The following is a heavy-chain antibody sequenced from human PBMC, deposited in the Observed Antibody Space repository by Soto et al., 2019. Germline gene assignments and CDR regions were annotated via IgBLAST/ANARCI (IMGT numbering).Heavy chain of an antibody. CDR2: TPYDGSNK. CDR1: GFTFSTYA. D-gene: IGHD2-21*02. J-gene: IGHJ4*02. V-gene: IGHV3-30-3*01. Sequence: QVLLVESGGGVVQPGRSLRLSCAASGFTFSTYAMHWVRQAPGKGLEWVAVTPYDGSNKYYADSVKGRFTISRDNSKNSLYLQMNSLRADDTAVYYCARDRSVVVVTATPDYWGQGALVTVSS. CDR3: ARDRSVVVVTATPDY.